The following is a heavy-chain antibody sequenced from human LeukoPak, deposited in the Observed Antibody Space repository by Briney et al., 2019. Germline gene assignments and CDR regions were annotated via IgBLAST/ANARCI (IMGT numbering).Heavy chain of an antibody. Sequence: ASVKVSCKASGYTFTGYYMHWVRQAPGQGLEWMGWVNPNTGVTNYAQKFQGRVTMTRDTSISTAYMELSRLRSDDTAVYYCASGDYGDPPLNYWGQGTLVTVSS. CDR3: ASGDYGDPPLNY. D-gene: IGHD4/OR15-4a*01. V-gene: IGHV1-2*02. J-gene: IGHJ4*02. CDR2: VNPNTGVT. CDR1: GYTFTGYY.